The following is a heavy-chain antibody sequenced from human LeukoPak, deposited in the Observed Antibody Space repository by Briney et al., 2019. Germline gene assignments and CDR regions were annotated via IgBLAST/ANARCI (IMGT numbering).Heavy chain of an antibody. CDR2: ISGSGGST. J-gene: IGHJ4*02. V-gene: IGHV3-23*01. CDR3: AKGVEEGIDY. Sequence: GGSLRLSCAAPGFTFCSVAMGWGRQAPGKGLEWVSAISGSGGSTYYADSVKGRFTISRDNSKNTLYLQMNSLRAEDTAVYYCAKGVEEGIDYWGQGTLVTVSS. CDR1: GFTFCSVA.